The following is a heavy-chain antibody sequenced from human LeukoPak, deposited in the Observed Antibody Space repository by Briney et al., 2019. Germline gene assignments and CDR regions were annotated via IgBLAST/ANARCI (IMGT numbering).Heavy chain of an antibody. D-gene: IGHD6-6*01. J-gene: IGHJ6*03. CDR3: ARTPVEYSSSSYYYYYYMDV. CDR2: IIPIFGTA. CDR1: GGTFSSYA. Sequence: GSSVTVSCKASGGTFSSYAISWVRQAPGQGLEWMGGIIPIFGTANYAQKFQGRVTITTDESTRTAYMELSSLRSEDTAVYYCARTPVEYSSSSYYYYYYMDVWGKGTTVTVSS. V-gene: IGHV1-69*05.